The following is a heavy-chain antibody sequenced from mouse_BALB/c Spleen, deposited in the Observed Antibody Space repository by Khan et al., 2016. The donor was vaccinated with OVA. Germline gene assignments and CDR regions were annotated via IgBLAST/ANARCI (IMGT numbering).Heavy chain of an antibody. Sequence: QVQLKQSGAELARPGASVKMSCKASGYIFTSYMMHGVKQRPGQGLEWIGDINPSSDYNNYNQKFKGKATLTADKSSSTAYMQLSSLTPEDSAVYYCARGGYGSFGYWGQGTLVTVSA. V-gene: IGHV1-4*01. CDR3: ARGGYGSFGY. CDR1: GYIFTSYM. D-gene: IGHD1-1*01. CDR2: INPSSDYN. J-gene: IGHJ3*02.